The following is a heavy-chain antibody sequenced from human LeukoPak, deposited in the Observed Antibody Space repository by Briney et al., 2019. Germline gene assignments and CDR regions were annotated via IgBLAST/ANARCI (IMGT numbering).Heavy chain of an antibody. CDR1: GFTFDSSA. CDR3: ARDLAGP. J-gene: IGHJ5*02. D-gene: IGHD3-3*02. V-gene: IGHV3-23*01. CDR2: ITGSGGST. Sequence: GGSLRLSCAASGFTFDSSAMSWVRQAPGKGLEWVSVITGSGGSTYYADSVKGRFTISRDNSKNTLYLQMNSLRAEDTAVYYCARDLAGPWGQGTLVTVSS.